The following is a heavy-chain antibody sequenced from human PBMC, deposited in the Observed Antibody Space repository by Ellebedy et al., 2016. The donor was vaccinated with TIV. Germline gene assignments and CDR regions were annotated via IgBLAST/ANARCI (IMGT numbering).Heavy chain of an antibody. CDR3: ARESIAVAGPFDY. V-gene: IGHV3-7*03. Sequence: GESLKISCAASGFTFSSYWMSWVRQAPGKGLEWVANIMQDGSEKNYVDSVKGRFAISRDNAKNSLYLQMNSLRAEDTAVYYCARESIAVAGPFDYWGQGTLVTVSS. CDR1: GFTFSSYW. CDR2: IMQDGSEK. D-gene: IGHD6-19*01. J-gene: IGHJ4*02.